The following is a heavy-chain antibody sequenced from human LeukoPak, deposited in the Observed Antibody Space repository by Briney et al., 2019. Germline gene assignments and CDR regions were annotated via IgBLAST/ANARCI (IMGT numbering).Heavy chain of an antibody. V-gene: IGHV3-30*02. Sequence: GGSLRLSCAAWGFILRGYGVQGVREARGKGGEGVAFIRYDGSNEYYADCVKGRFTISRDKSKHTLSLQMNGLRVEDTAVYYCAKDDFVWSGLSRGRTPGGHFDSWGQGPLVSVSS. D-gene: IGHD3-3*01. CDR1: GFILRGYG. CDR2: IRYDGSNE. J-gene: IGHJ4*02. CDR3: AKDDFVWSGLSRGRTPGGHFDS.